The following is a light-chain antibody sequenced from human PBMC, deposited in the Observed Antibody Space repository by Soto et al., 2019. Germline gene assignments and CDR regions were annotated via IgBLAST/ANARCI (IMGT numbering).Light chain of an antibody. CDR3: QHYGSPSWT. CDR2: GAS. V-gene: IGKV3-20*01. J-gene: IGKJ1*01. Sequence: EIVLTQSPGTLSLSPLEICTLSCSASQSVTSLYLAWYQQKPGQAPRLLIFGASSRATGIPDKFSGSGSGTDFTLTISRLEPDDFAVYYCQHYGSPSWTFGQGTKVDIK. CDR1: QSVTSLY.